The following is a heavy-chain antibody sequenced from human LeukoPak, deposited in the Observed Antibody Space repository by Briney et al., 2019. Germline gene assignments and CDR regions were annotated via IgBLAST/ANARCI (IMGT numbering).Heavy chain of an antibody. V-gene: IGHV3-33*06. J-gene: IGHJ6*03. D-gene: IGHD4-11*01. CDR1: GFSFSSYG. Sequence: GRSLRLSCAASGFSFSSYGMHWVRQAPGKGLEWVAIIWYDGSNKYYADSVRGRFTISRDNSENTLYLQMNSVRAEDTAMYYCAKGGYTNYPDGYYYMDVWGKGTTVTVSS. CDR2: IWYDGSNK. CDR3: AKGGYTNYPDGYYYMDV.